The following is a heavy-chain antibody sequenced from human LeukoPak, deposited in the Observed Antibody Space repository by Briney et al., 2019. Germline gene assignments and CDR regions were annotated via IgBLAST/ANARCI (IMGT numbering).Heavy chain of an antibody. J-gene: IGHJ4*02. CDR2: ISGSGGST. D-gene: IGHD6-19*01. CDR1: GFTFSSYG. Sequence: GGSLRLSCAASGFTFSSYGMSWVRQAPGKGLEWVSAISGSGGSTFYADSVKGRFTISRDNSKNTLYLQMNSLRAEDTAVYYCAKVYSAGWYPGYFDYWGQGTLVTVSS. V-gene: IGHV3-23*01. CDR3: AKVYSAGWYPGYFDY.